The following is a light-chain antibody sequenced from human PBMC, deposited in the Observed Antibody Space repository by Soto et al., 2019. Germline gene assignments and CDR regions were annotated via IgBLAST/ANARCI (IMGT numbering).Light chain of an antibody. J-gene: IGLJ1*01. V-gene: IGLV2-18*02. CDR2: EVS. CDR3: ASYTSRATYV. CDR1: TNDVGNYNW. Sequence: QSALTQPRSVSGSPGQSVTISCTGTTNDVGNYNWVSWYQQLPDRAPKLLISEVSIRPSGVSGRFTGSKSGNTASLTISGLLAEDGGDYFCASYTSRATYVFGTGTKVTVL.